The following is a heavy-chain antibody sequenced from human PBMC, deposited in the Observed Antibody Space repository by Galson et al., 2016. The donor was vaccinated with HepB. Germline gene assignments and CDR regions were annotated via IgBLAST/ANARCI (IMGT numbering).Heavy chain of an antibody. J-gene: IGHJ4*02. CDR2: ACHDGGT. V-gene: IGHV4-59*01. Sequence: ETLSLTCIVSGGSINSYCWSWIRQPPGMGLQWVGYACHDGGTGYTPSLKSRVTMSLDKSKRQLSLRLTSVTAADAAVYFCARERARLVDYWGQGTLVTVSS. CDR3: ARERARLVDY. D-gene: IGHD6-19*01. CDR1: GGSINSYC.